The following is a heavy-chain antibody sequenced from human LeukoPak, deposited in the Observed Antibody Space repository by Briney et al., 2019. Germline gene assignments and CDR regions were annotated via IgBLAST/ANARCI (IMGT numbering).Heavy chain of an antibody. CDR2: IYTSGTT. V-gene: IGHV4-4*07. D-gene: IGHD3-22*01. CDR3: ASTTYDYDTSGHYFLDY. J-gene: IGHJ4*02. Sequence: PSEALSLTCTVSGGSINSYYWSWIRQPAGKGLEWIGRIYTSGTTNYNPSLNTRVTMSVDTSKNHFSLQLRSVTAADTAVYYCASTTYDYDTSGHYFLDYWGQGSLVTVSS. CDR1: GGSINSYY.